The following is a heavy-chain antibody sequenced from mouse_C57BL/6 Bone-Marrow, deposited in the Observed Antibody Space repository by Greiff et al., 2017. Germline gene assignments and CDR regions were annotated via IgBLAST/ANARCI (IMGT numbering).Heavy chain of an antibody. CDR1: GYTFTDYY. CDR2: INPYNGGT. J-gene: IGHJ2*01. CDR3: ARYCYYGSSFFDY. Sequence: EVKLQESGPVLVKPGASVKMSCKASGYTFTDYYMNWVKQSHGKSLEWIGVINPYNGGTSYNQKFKGKATLTVDKSSSTAYMELNSLTSEDSAVYYCARYCYYGSSFFDYWGQGTTLTVSS. D-gene: IGHD1-1*01. V-gene: IGHV1-19*01.